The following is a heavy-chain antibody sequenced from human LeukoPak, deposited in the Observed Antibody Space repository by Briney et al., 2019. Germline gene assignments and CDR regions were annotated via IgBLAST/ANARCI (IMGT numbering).Heavy chain of an antibody. CDR1: GGSISSSNW. J-gene: IGHJ4*02. Sequence: SETLSLTCAVSGGSISSSNWWSWVRQPPGKGLEWIGEIYHSGSTNYNPSLKSRVTISVDKSKNQSSLKLSSVTAADTAVYYCARDKGGYDSKLWDYWGQGTLVTVSS. V-gene: IGHV4-4*02. D-gene: IGHD5-12*01. CDR2: IYHSGST. CDR3: ARDKGGYDSKLWDY.